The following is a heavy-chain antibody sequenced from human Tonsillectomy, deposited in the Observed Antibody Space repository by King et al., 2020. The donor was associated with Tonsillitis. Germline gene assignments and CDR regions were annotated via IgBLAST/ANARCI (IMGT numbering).Heavy chain of an antibody. CDR2: IYYSGST. CDR1: GGSISSSSYY. J-gene: IGHJ4*02. Sequence: QLQESGPGLVKPSETLSLTCTVSGGSISSSSYYWGWIRQPPGKGLEWIGSIYYSGSTYYNPSLKSRVTISVDTSKNQFSLKLSSVTAADTAGYYCARHTSFPSSGYSPYFDYWGQGTLVTVSS. V-gene: IGHV4-39*01. D-gene: IGHD3-22*01. CDR3: ARHTSFPSSGYSPYFDY.